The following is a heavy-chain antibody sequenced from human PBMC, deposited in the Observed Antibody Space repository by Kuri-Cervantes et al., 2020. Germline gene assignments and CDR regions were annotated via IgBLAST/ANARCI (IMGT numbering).Heavy chain of an antibody. D-gene: IGHD4-17*01. V-gene: IGHV3-74*01. J-gene: IGHJ4*02. Sequence: GGSLRLSCAASGFTFSNYAMSWVRQAPGQGLVWVSRIDSDEITTDYADSVKGRFTISRDNAKNTLYLQIYSLRVEDTAVYYCARESAGGDPDYWGQGTLVTVSS. CDR3: ARESAGGDPDY. CDR1: GFTFSNYA. CDR2: IDSDEITT.